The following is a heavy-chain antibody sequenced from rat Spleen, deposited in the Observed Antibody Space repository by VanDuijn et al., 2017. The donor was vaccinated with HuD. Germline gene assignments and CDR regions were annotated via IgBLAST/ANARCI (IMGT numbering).Heavy chain of an antibody. D-gene: IGHD1-10*01. J-gene: IGHJ2*01. Sequence: EVQLVESGGGLVQPGRSLKLSCAASGFTFSDYYMAWVRQAPKKGLEWVATIIYDGGRNFYRDSVKGRFTISRDNAKSSLYLQMDSLRSGDTATYYCVRDREGRYNNYGIDYWGQGVMVTVSS. V-gene: IGHV5S10*01. CDR3: VRDREGRYNNYGIDY. CDR2: IIYDGGRN. CDR1: GFTFSDYY.